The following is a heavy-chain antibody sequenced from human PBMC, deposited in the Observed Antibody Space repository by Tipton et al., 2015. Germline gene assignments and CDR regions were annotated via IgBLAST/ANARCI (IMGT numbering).Heavy chain of an antibody. CDR2: ISHSGST. V-gene: IGHV4-38-2*01. Sequence: TLSLTCAVSAYSISTDYYWVWIRQPPGKGLEWIGTISHSGSTYYNPSLKSRVTISADTSKTQFSLKLSSVTAADTSVYYCARQNIVGNTGRHFDHGGQGTLVTVSS. CDR1: AYSISTDYY. D-gene: IGHD5-12*01. CDR3: ARQNIVGNTGRHFDH. J-gene: IGHJ4*02.